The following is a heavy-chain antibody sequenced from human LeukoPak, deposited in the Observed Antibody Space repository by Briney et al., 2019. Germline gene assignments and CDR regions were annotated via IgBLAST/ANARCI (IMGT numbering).Heavy chain of an antibody. D-gene: IGHD1-26*01. CDR3: ARGDRIVGATLYNWFDP. J-gene: IGHJ5*02. Sequence: ASVKVSCKASGYTFTGYYMHRVRQAPGQGLEWMGWINPNSGGTNYAQKFQGRVTMTRDTSISTAYMELSRLRSDDTAVYYCARGDRIVGATLYNWFDPWGQGTLVTVSS. CDR2: INPNSGGT. V-gene: IGHV1-2*02. CDR1: GYTFTGYY.